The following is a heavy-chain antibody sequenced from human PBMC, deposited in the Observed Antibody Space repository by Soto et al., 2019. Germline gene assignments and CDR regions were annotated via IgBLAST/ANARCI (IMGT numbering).Heavy chain of an antibody. D-gene: IGHD1-26*01. Sequence: EVQLVESGGGLVQPGGSLRLSCAASGFTLSDHYMDWVRQAPGKGLEWVGRTRNKANSYTTEYAASVKGRFTISRDDSKNSLYLQMNSLITEDTAVYYCARSGSYQPPDYWGQGTLVTVSS. CDR2: TRNKANSYTT. V-gene: IGHV3-72*01. CDR1: GFTLSDHY. J-gene: IGHJ4*02. CDR3: ARSGSYQPPDY.